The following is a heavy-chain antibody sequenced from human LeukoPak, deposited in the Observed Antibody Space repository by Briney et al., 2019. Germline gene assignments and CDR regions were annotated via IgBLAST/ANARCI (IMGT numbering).Heavy chain of an antibody. J-gene: IGHJ4*02. CDR1: GGSTSSYY. V-gene: IGHV4-4*07. CDR3: ARGIAVAGVFDY. D-gene: IGHD6-19*01. Sequence: SETLSLTCTVSGGSTSSYYWSWIRQPAGKGLEWIVRIYTSGSTNYNPSLKSRVTMSVDTSKNQFSLKLSSVTAADTAAYYCARGIAVAGVFDYWGQGTLVTVSS. CDR2: IYTSGST.